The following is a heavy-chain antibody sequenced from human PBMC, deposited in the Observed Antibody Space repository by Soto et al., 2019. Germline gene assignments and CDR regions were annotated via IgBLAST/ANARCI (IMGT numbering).Heavy chain of an antibody. V-gene: IGHV3-23*01. CDR2: ITGNGHNT. J-gene: IGHJ4*02. CDR1: GLGFTTYS. Sequence: GGSLRLSCSASGLGFTTYSMSWVRQPPGKGLEWVSGITGNGHNTYYAESVKGRFTISRDNSKNTLYLQMDSLIAEDAAEYYCASHQGIYKYYFDYWGQGTLVTVSS. D-gene: IGHD1-1*01. CDR3: ASHQGIYKYYFDY.